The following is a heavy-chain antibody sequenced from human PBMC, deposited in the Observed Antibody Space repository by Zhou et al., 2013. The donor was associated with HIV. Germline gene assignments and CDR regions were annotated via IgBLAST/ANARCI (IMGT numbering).Heavy chain of an antibody. V-gene: IGHV1-69*09. Sequence: QVQLVQSGAEVQKPGASVKVSCKASGYTFTSYYLHWVRQAPGQGLEWMGRIIPILGIANYAQKFQGRVTITADKSTSTAYMELSSLRSEDTAVYYCARAHDYNPFDYWGQGTLVTVSS. CDR3: ARAHDYNPFDY. CDR2: IIPILGIA. CDR1: GYTFTSYY. J-gene: IGHJ4*02. D-gene: IGHD4-4*01.